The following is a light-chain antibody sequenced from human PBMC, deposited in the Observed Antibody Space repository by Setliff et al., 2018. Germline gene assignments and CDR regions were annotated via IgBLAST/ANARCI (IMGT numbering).Light chain of an antibody. V-gene: IGLV2-14*03. CDR3: SSYTSNSTYV. Sequence: QSALTQPASVSGSPGQSITISCTGTGTYNYASWYQQHPGKAPQLIIYDVTNRPSGVSNRFSASKSGNTASLTISGLQPEDDADYYCSSYTSNSTYVFGTGTKVTVL. CDR1: GTYNY. J-gene: IGLJ1*01. CDR2: DVT.